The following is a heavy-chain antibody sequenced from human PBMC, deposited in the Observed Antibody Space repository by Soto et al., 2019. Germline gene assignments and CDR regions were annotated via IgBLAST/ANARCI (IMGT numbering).Heavy chain of an antibody. J-gene: IGHJ3*02. CDR2: ISSSGSTI. V-gene: IGHV3-11*01. CDR3: ASSSGYSSSWYRGGNAFDI. D-gene: IGHD6-13*01. CDR1: VFTFSDYY. Sequence: GGSLRLSCGASVFTFSDYYMIWIRRAPGKGLEWVSYISSSGSTIYYADSVKGRFTISRDNAKNSLYLQMNSLRAEDTAVYYCASSSGYSSSWYRGGNAFDIWGQGTMVTVSS.